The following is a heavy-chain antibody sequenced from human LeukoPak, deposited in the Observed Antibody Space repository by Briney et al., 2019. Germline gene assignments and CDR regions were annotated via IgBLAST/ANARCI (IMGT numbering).Heavy chain of an antibody. J-gene: IGHJ3*02. CDR2: MNPNSGNT. Sequence: ASVKVSCKASGYTFTSYDINWVRQATGQGLEWMGWMNPNSGNTGYAQKFQGRVTMTRNTSISTAYMELSSLRSEDTAVYYCARGRPDSSGYYDAFDIWAKGQWPPSLQ. CDR1: GYTFTSYD. D-gene: IGHD3-22*01. CDR3: ARGRPDSSGYYDAFDI. V-gene: IGHV1-8*01.